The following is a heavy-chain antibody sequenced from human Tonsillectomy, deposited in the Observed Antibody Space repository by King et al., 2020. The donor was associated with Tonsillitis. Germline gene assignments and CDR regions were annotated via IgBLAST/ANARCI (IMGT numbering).Heavy chain of an antibody. CDR2: IRSKTYGVTT. J-gene: IGHJ4*02. CDR1: GFTFGDCA. V-gene: IGHV3-49*03. Sequence: EVQLVESGGGSVQPGRSLRLSCITSGFTFGDCALSWFRQAPGRGLEWVGLIRSKTYGVTTEYAASVKGRFNISRDDSENIASMQTNSPKNEDTAVYYCTREKSWAAGNYLDYWGQGTLVTVSS. D-gene: IGHD3-16*01. CDR3: TREKSWAAGNYLDY.